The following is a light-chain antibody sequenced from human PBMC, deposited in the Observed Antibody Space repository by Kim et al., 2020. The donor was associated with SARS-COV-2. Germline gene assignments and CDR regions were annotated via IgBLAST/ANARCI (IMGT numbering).Light chain of an antibody. CDR1: QSVISH. CDR2: DAS. J-gene: IGKJ4*01. V-gene: IGKV3-15*01. Sequence: MSPGEIVTLSCRASQSVISHLAWYQQNPGQAPRLLIYDASTRATGLPARFSGSGSGTEFNLTISSLQSEDFAVYYCQQYFGWPLTFGGGTKVEIK. CDR3: QQYFGWPLT.